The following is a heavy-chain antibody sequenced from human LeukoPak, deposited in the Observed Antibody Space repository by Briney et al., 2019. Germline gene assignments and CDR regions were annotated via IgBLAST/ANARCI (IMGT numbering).Heavy chain of an antibody. CDR2: INHSGST. CDR1: GGSFSGYY. J-gene: IGHJ4*02. V-gene: IGHV4-34*01. D-gene: IGHD6-13*01. Sequence: KTSETLSLTCAVYGGSFSGYYWSWIRQPPGKGLEWIGEINHSGSTNYNPSLKSRVTISVDTSKNQFSLKLSSVTAADTAVYYCARGRCASSSWGRGLLLDYWGQGTLVTVSS. CDR3: ARGRCASSSWGRGLLLDY.